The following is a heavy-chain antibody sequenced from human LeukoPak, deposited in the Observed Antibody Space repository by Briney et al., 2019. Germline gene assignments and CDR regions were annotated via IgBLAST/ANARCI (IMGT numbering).Heavy chain of an antibody. D-gene: IGHD3-3*01. CDR1: GFTFSSYS. J-gene: IGHJ6*02. V-gene: IGHV3-21*01. CDR3: ARDEDDFWSGYYYGMDV. Sequence: GGSLRLSCAASGFTFSSYSMNWVRQAPGKGLEWVSSISSSSSYIYYADTVKGRFTISRDNAKNSLYLQMNSLRAEDTAVYYCARDEDDFWSGYYYGMDVWGQGTTVTVSS. CDR2: ISSSSSYI.